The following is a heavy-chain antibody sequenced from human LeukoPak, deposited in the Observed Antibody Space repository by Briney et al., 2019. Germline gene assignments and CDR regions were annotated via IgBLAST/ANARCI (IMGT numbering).Heavy chain of an antibody. D-gene: IGHD3-16*02. V-gene: IGHV4-59*01. CDR1: GGSISSYC. J-gene: IGHJ4*02. CDR2: IYYIGST. CDR3: ASWDGSSRDY. Sequence: SQTLSLTRPVSGGSISSYCWSSIRQPPGEGLEWQVYIYYIGSTTYNPSLTSRVSISVDTSKNQISMKIASVTAAHTAVYYCASWDGSSRDYWGQGTLVTVSS.